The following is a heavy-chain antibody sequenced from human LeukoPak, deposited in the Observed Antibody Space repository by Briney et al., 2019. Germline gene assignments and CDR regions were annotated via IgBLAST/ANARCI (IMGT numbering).Heavy chain of an antibody. CDR3: TTDERHIVVVPAATNYYYYYMDV. V-gene: IGHV3-15*01. J-gene: IGHJ6*03. D-gene: IGHD2-2*01. Sequence: GGSLRLSCAASGFTFSSYWMSWVRQAPGKGLEWVGRIKSKTDGGTTDYAAPVKGRFTISRDDSKNTLYLQMNSLKTEDTAVYYCTTDERHIVVVPAATNYYYYYMDVWGKGTTVTVSS. CDR2: IKSKTDGGTT. CDR1: GFTFSSYW.